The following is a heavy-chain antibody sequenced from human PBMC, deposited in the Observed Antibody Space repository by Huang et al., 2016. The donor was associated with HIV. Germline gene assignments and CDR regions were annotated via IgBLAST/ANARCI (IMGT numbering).Heavy chain of an antibody. CDR3: ARCSYEVGFCTGTDCYQQYAFDI. Sequence: QVQLQESGPGLVKPSETLALTCTVSGGSIGCYYWNWIRQAPGKGLEWIGYICPGESTSYYPSLTSRVTRSVNTSRNHLSLKLRAVTAADTAVYFWARCSYEVGFCTGTDCYQQYAFDIWGQGTVVTVSS. CDR1: GGSIGCYY. CDR2: ICPGEST. V-gene: IGHV4-4*09. J-gene: IGHJ3*02. D-gene: IGHD1-7*01.